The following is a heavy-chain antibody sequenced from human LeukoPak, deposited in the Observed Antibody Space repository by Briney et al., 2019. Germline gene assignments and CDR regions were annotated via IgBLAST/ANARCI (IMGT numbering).Heavy chain of an antibody. J-gene: IGHJ4*02. CDR1: GFTFSSYS. V-gene: IGHV3-21*01. Sequence: KPGGSLRLSCAASGFTFSSYSMNWVRQAPGKGLEWVSSISSSSSSYIYYADSVKGRFTISRDNAKNSLYLQMNSLRAEDTAVYYCARDRILRGSGSFTGDYWGQGTLVTVSS. CDR3: ARDRILRGSGSFTGDY. CDR2: ISSSSSSYI. D-gene: IGHD3-10*01.